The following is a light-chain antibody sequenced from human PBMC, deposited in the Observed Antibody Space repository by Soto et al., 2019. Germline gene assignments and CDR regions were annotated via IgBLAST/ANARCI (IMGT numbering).Light chain of an antibody. CDR1: QNINIY. V-gene: IGKV1-39*01. Sequence: IQLTQSPSSLSASVGDRVTVTCRASQNINIYSNWYQQKPGKAPTLLIYGASSLQSGVPSRFSGGGSRTDSTLTISSLQAEDFATYYCQQSYRSPYTFGQGTRLEI. J-gene: IGKJ2*01. CDR3: QQSYRSPYT. CDR2: GAS.